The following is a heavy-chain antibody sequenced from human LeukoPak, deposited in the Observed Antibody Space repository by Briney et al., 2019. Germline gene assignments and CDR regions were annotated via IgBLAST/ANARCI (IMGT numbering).Heavy chain of an antibody. CDR3: AREGQSSSWYGIEY. J-gene: IGHJ4*02. V-gene: IGHV3-30*04. CDR1: GFTFSSYA. Sequence: GRSLRLSCAASGFTFSSYAMHWVRQAPGKGLEWVAVISYDGSNKYYADSVKGRFTISRDNSKNTLYLQMNSLRAEDTAVYYCAREGQSSSWYGIEYWGQGTLVTVSS. CDR2: ISYDGSNK. D-gene: IGHD6-13*01.